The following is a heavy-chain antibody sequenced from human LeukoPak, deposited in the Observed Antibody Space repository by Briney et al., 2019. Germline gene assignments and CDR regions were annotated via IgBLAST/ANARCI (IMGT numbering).Heavy chain of an antibody. Sequence: PSETLSLTCSVSGGSISTENNNWGWIRQSPGKGPEWIASIYRKGNTYNPSLKSRLTISVDTSKNHFSLSLSSVTAADTAVYYCARGAWLLRGRRGSDFDYWGQGTLVTVSS. CDR2: IYRKGNT. V-gene: IGHV4-39*02. J-gene: IGHJ4*02. D-gene: IGHD3-22*01. CDR1: GGSISTENNN. CDR3: ARGAWLLRGRRGSDFDY.